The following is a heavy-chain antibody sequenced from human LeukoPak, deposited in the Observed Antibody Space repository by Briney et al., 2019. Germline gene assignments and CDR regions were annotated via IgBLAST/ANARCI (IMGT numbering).Heavy chain of an antibody. CDR1: GFTFSSYA. V-gene: IGHV3-30*04. CDR2: TSSDGNDK. Sequence: PGRSLRLSCAASGFTFSSYAMHWVRQAPGKGLEWVAFTSSDGNDKYYTGSVKGRFTISGDNSKNTLYLQMNSLRAEDAAVYYCAREPRGFHCTTASCFHFDYWGQGTLVTVSS. J-gene: IGHJ4*02. D-gene: IGHD2-2*01. CDR3: AREPRGFHCTTASCFHFDY.